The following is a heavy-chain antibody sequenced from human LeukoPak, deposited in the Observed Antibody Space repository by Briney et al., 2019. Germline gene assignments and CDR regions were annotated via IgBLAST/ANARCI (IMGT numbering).Heavy chain of an antibody. J-gene: IGHJ4*02. CDR2: IDPSDSYT. Sequence: LGESLKISCKGSGYSFTSFWINWVRQLPGKGLEWMGRIDPSDSYTNYSPSFQGHVTISADKSISTAYLQWSSLKASDTAIYYCARWRRLDYWGQGTLVTVSP. CDR3: ARWRRLDY. CDR1: GYSFTSFW. V-gene: IGHV5-10-1*01.